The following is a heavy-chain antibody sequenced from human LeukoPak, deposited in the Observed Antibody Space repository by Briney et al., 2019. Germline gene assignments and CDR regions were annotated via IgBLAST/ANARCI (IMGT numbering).Heavy chain of an antibody. V-gene: IGHV3-15*01. CDR3: TTVVPAAIRFVDYYYMDV. D-gene: IGHD2-2*01. CDR2: IKSKTDGGTT. J-gene: IGHJ6*03. Sequence: GGSLRLSCAASGFTFSNAWMSWVRQAPGKGLEWVGRIKSKTDGGTTDYAAPVKGRFTISRDDSKNTLYLQMNSLKTEDTAVYYCTTVVPAAIRFVDYYYMDVWGKGTTVTVSS. CDR1: GFTFSNAW.